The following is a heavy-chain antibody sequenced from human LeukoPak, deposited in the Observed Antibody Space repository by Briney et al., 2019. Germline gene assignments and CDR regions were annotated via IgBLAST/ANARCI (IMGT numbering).Heavy chain of an antibody. CDR3: ARDVLAYCGGDCYSGYFDY. J-gene: IGHJ4*02. D-gene: IGHD2-21*02. CDR2: IYYSGTT. V-gene: IGHV4-59*01. Sequence: SETLSLTCTVSGGSISSYYWGWIRQPPGKGLEWIGYIYYSGTTKYNPSLKSRVTISVDTSKNQISLKLSSVTAADTAVYYCARDVLAYCGGDCYSGYFDYWGQGTLVTVSS. CDR1: GGSISSYY.